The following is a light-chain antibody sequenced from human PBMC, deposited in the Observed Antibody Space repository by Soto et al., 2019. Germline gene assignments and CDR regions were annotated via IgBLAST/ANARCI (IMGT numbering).Light chain of an antibody. CDR3: QKYGSSPRT. CDR2: G. J-gene: IGKJ1*01. CDR1: QRVGTY. Sequence: DIQMTQSPSSLSASVGDRVTITCRASQRVGTYLNWYRQKPGKAPNLLIYGVSSGSGSGTDFTLTISSLEPEDFAVYYCQKYGSSPRTFGQGTKVDIK. V-gene: IGKV1-39*02.